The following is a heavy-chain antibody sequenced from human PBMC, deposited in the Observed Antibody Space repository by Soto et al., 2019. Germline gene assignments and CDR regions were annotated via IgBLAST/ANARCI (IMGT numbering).Heavy chain of an antibody. CDR3: AATATVTTPKY. V-gene: IGHV3-30-3*01. CDR2: ISYDGSNK. CDR1: GFTFSSYA. D-gene: IGHD4-17*01. J-gene: IGHJ4*02. Sequence: PGGSLRLSCAASGFTFSSYAMHWVRQAPGKGLEWVAVISYDGSNKYYADSVKGRFTISRDNSKNTLYLQMNSLRAEDTAVYYCAATATVTTPKYWGQGTLVTVSS.